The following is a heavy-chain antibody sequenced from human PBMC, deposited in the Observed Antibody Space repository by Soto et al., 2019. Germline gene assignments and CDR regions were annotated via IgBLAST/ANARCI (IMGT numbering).Heavy chain of an antibody. Sequence: QVQLVQSGAEVKKPGASVKVSCKVSGYTLTELSMHWVRQAPGKGLEWMGGFDPEDGETIYAQKFQGRVTMTEDTSTDTAYMELSSLRSEDTAGYYGATVGLRVVGAANLSWDFDLWGRGTLVTVSS. CDR1: GYTLTELS. J-gene: IGHJ2*01. CDR3: ATVGLRVVGAANLSWDFDL. D-gene: IGHD2-15*01. CDR2: FDPEDGET. V-gene: IGHV1-24*01.